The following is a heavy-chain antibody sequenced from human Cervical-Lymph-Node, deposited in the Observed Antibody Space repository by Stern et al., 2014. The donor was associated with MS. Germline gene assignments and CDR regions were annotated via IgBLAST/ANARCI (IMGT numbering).Heavy chain of an antibody. CDR2: FDWDEDN. CDR1: GFSISTSGMC. D-gene: IGHD3-16*01. CDR3: ARTRVGGGYYFDY. V-gene: IGHV2-70*01. Sequence: QVTLRESGPALVKPTQTLTLTCTVSGFSISTSGMCVSWIRQPPGKALEGLTLFDWDEDNYSSTSLKTRLTVSQNPSNNQVMLTMTTTDHVDKASYFCARTRVGGGYYFDYWGQGTLVPVSS. J-gene: IGHJ4*02.